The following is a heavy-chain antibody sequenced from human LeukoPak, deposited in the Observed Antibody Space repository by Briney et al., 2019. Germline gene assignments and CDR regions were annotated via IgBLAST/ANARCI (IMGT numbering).Heavy chain of an antibody. Sequence: ASVKVSCKASGYTFTSYNMHWVRQAPGQGLEWMGWIYPKSGGTNSAQKFQGRVTMTRDTSISTAYMELSRLKFDDTAVYYCARVSTSGYRDWLDLWGQGTLVTVSS. V-gene: IGHV1-2*02. CDR1: GYTFTSYN. D-gene: IGHD3-9*01. CDR2: IYPKSGGT. J-gene: IGHJ5*02. CDR3: ARVSTSGYRDWLDL.